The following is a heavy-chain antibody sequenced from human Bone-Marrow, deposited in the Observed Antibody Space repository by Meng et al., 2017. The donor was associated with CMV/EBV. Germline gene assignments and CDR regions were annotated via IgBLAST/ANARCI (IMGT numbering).Heavy chain of an antibody. CDR2: IYYTGST. J-gene: IGHJ5*02. V-gene: IGHV4-59*01. Sequence: SETLSLTCSVSGGSMRSYYWSWIRQPPGEGLEWIGYIYYTGSTDYNPSLKSRVTISLDTPNNQSSLRLNSVTAADTAVYYCARQGGDANWFDPWGQGTLVTVSS. CDR1: GGSMRSYY. D-gene: IGHD3-16*01. CDR3: ARQGGDANWFDP.